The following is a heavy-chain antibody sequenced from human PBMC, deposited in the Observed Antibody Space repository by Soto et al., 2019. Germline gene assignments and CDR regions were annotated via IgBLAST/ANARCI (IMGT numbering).Heavy chain of an antibody. CDR2: INAGNGNT. V-gene: IGHV1-3*01. D-gene: IGHD1-1*01. J-gene: IGHJ5*02. CDR3: ARAHDWNDPTWRFDP. CDR1: GYTFASYA. Sequence: ASVKVSCKASGYTFASYAMHWVRQAPGQRLEWMGWINAGNGNTKYSQKFQGRVTITRDTSASTAYMELSSLRSEDTAVYYCARAHDWNDPTWRFDPWXQGTLATVSS.